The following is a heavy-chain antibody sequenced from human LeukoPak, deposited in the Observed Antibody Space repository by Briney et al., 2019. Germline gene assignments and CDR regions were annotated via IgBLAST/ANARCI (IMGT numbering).Heavy chain of an antibody. CDR3: ASSIVGNDYGDKRYFDY. V-gene: IGHV3-21*01. J-gene: IGHJ4*02. D-gene: IGHD4-17*01. CDR1: GFTFSSYS. Sequence: PGGSLRLSCAASGFTFSSYSVNWVRQAPGKGLEWVSSISSSSSYIYYADSVKGRFTISRDNAKNSLYLQMNSLRAEDTAVYYCASSIVGNDYGDKRYFDYWGQGTLVTVSS. CDR2: ISSSSSYI.